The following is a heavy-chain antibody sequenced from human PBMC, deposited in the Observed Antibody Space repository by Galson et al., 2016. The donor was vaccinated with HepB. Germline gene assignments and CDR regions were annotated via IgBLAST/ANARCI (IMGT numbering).Heavy chain of an antibody. J-gene: IGHJ1*01. CDR2: IKPDGSER. V-gene: IGHV3-7*03. D-gene: IGHD3-22*01. CDR1: FTFGSVW. Sequence: FTFGSVWMSWVRQAPGKGLEWVANIKPDGSERYYVDSLKGRFTISRDNAKNSLYLQMNNLRAEDTAVYYCALYYYDSSGFVEYCQHWGQGTRVTVSS. CDR3: ALYYYDSSGFVEYCQH.